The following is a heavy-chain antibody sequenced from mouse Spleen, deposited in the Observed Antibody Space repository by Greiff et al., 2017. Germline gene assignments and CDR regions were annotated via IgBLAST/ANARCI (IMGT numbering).Heavy chain of an antibody. CDR3: AREDYGSSYNYAMDY. J-gene: IGHJ4*01. CDR2: ISSGSSTI. Sequence: EVHLVESGGGLVKPGGSLKLSCAASGFTFSDYGMHWVRQAPEKGLEWVAYISSGSSTIYYADTVKGRFTISRDNAKNTLFLQMTSLRSEDTAMYYCAREDYGSSYNYAMDYWGQGTSVTVSS. V-gene: IGHV5-17*01. D-gene: IGHD1-1*01. CDR1: GFTFSDYG.